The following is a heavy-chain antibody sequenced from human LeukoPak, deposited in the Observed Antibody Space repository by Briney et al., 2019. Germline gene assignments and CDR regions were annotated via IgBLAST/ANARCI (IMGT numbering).Heavy chain of an antibody. Sequence: ASVTVSCKASGYTFTGYYMHWVRQAPGQGLEWMGWINPNSGGTNYAQKFQGRVTMTRDTSISTAYMELSRLRSDDTAVYYCARDLPYCGGDCHRKPYYFGYWGQGTLVTVSS. J-gene: IGHJ4*02. CDR1: GYTFTGYY. D-gene: IGHD2-21*02. CDR3: ARDLPYCGGDCHRKPYYFGY. CDR2: INPNSGGT. V-gene: IGHV1-2*02.